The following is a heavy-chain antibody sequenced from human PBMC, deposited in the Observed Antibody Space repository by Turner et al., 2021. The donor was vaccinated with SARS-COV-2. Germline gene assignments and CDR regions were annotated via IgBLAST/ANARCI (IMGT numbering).Heavy chain of an antibody. J-gene: IGHJ4*02. CDR3: ARDLGGLRFDY. CDR1: GFTVSSNY. V-gene: IGHV3-53*01. CDR2: IYSGGST. D-gene: IGHD2-15*01. Sequence: EVPLVACGGGFIQPGGSLRRSCAASGFTVSSNYMSWGRQAPGKGLEWVSVIYSGGSTFYADSVKGRFTISRDNSKNTLYLQMNSLRAEDTAVYYWARDLGGLRFDYWGQGTLVTVSS.